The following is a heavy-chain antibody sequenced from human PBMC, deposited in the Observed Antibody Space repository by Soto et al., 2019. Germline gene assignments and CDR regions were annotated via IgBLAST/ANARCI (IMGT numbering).Heavy chain of an antibody. V-gene: IGHV1-18*01. Sequence: SSVKVSCKASGDTFTSYGISWVRQAPGQGLEWMGWISAYNGDTNYAQKLQGRVTMTTDTSTSTAYMELRSLRSDDTAVCYCARDRGHSYAPAYWGQGTLVTSPQ. CDR3: ARDRGHSYAPAY. J-gene: IGHJ4*02. CDR1: GDTFTSYG. D-gene: IGHD5-18*01. CDR2: ISAYNGDT.